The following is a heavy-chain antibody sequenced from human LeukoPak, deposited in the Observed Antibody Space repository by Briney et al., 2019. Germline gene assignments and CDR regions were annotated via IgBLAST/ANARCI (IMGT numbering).Heavy chain of an antibody. D-gene: IGHD4-17*01. CDR3: ASMTTVTTVEYYFDY. J-gene: IGHJ4*02. CDR2: INHSGST. V-gene: IGHV4-34*01. CDR1: GGSFSGYY. Sequence: SETLSLTCAVYGGSFSGYYWSWIRQPPGKGLEWIGEINHSGSTNYNPSLKSRVTISVDKSKNQFSLKLSSVTAADTAVYYCASMTTVTTVEYYFDYWGQGTLVTVSS.